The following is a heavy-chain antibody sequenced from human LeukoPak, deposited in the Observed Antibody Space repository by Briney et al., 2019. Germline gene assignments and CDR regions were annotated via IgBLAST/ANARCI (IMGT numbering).Heavy chain of an antibody. CDR2: ISGSGGST. CDR1: GFTFSSYA. J-gene: IGHJ4*02. Sequence: GGSLRLSCAASGFTFSSYATRWVRQAPGKGLEWVSAISGSGGSTYYADSVKGRFTISRDNSKNTLYLQMNSLRAEDTAVYYCARNTYSSGWYVLFYWGQGTLVTVSS. D-gene: IGHD6-19*01. V-gene: IGHV3-23*01. CDR3: ARNTYSSGWYVLFY.